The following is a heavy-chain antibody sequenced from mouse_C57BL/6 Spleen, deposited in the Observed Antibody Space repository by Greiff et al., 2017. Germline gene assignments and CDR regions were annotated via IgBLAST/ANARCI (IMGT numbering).Heavy chain of an antibody. Sequence: EVKLMESGEGLVKPGGSLKLSCAASGFTFSSYAMSWVRQTPEKRLEWVAYISSGGDYIYYADTVKGRFTISRDNARNTLYLQMSSLKSEDTAMYYCTRVHITTVVATRYVDVWGTGTTVTVSS. CDR2: ISSGGDYI. CDR3: TRVHITTVVATRYVDV. V-gene: IGHV5-9-1*02. CDR1: GFTFSSYA. D-gene: IGHD1-1*01. J-gene: IGHJ1*03.